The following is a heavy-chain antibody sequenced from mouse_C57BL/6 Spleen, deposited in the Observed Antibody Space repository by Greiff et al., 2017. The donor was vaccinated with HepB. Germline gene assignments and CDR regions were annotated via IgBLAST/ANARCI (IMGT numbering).Heavy chain of an antibody. CDR2: IDPSDSYT. CDR1: GYTFTSYW. D-gene: IGHD1-1*01. Sequence: QVQLQQPGAELVRPGTSVKLSCKASGYTFTSYWMHWVKQRPGQGLEWIGVIDPSDSYTNSNQKFKGKATLTVDTSSSTAYMQLSSLTSEDSAVYYCARALFYYGSSYWYFDVWGTGTTVTVSS. V-gene: IGHV1-59*01. J-gene: IGHJ1*03. CDR3: ARALFYYGSSYWYFDV.